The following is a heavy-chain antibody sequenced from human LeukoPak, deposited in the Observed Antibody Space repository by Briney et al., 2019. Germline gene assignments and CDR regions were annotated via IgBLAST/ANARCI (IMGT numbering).Heavy chain of an antibody. CDR3: AREVRVNYAFWSGYSYYYYYYGMDV. Sequence: ASVKVSCTASGYTLTSYDMNWVRQAPGQGLEWMGWINTNTGNPTYAQGFTGRFVFSLDTSVSTAYLQISSLKAEDTAVYYCAREVRVNYAFWSGYSYYYYYYGMDVWGQGTTVTVSS. D-gene: IGHD3-3*01. CDR2: INTNTGNP. CDR1: GYTLTSYD. J-gene: IGHJ6*02. V-gene: IGHV7-4-1*02.